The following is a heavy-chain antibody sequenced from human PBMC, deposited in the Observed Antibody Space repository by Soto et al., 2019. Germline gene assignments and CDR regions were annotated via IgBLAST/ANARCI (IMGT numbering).Heavy chain of an antibody. J-gene: IGHJ4*02. CDR3: ARLLYGSGINTPDD. Sequence: SETLSLTCAVSGGSISSSNWWSWVRQPPGKGLEWIGEIYHSGSTNYNPSLKSRVTISVDKSKNQFSLKLSSVTAADTAVYYCARLLYGSGINTPDDXGQGTLVTVSS. V-gene: IGHV4-4*02. CDR1: GGSISSSNW. CDR2: IYHSGST. D-gene: IGHD3-10*01.